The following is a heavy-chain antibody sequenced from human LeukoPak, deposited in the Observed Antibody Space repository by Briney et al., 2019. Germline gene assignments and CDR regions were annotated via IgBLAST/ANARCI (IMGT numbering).Heavy chain of an antibody. V-gene: IGHV3-48*03. D-gene: IGHD3-10*02. CDR1: GFTFSSYE. CDR3: AELGITMIGGV. CDR2: VSSSGRTV. Sequence: GGSLRLSCAASGFTFSSYEMNWVRQAPGKGLEWVSYVSSSGRTVYYADSVKGRFTVSRDNAKNSLYLQMNSLRAEDTAVYYCAELGITMIGGVWGKGTTVTISS. J-gene: IGHJ6*04.